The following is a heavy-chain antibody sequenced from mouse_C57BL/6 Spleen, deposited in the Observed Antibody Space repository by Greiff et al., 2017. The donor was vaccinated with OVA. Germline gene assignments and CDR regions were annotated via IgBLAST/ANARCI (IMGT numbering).Heavy chain of an antibody. J-gene: IGHJ2*01. CDR1: GYTFTSYW. CDR3: ARDYDGDYFDY. CDR2: IYPSDSET. D-gene: IGHD2-4*01. Sequence: QVQLKQPGAELVRPGSSVKLSCKASGYTFTSYWMDWVKQRPGQGLEWIGNIYPSDSETHYNQKFKDKATLTVDKSSSTAYMQLSSLTSEDSAVYYCARDYDGDYFDYWGQGTTLTVSS. V-gene: IGHV1-61*01.